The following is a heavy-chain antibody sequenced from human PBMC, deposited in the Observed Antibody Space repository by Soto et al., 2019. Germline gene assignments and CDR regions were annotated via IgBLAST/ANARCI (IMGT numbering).Heavy chain of an antibody. D-gene: IGHD6-19*01. CDR3: ARAPSLTVAPVDY. J-gene: IGHJ4*02. V-gene: IGHV1-18*01. Sequence: QVQLVQSGAEVKTSGASVKVYCKASGYTFTSFGISWVRQAPGQGLEWMGWISAHKGNTNYVQKFQGRVTMTTDTSTSTAYMELRSLRSDDTAVYYCARAPSLTVAPVDYGGQGTLVTVSS. CDR1: GYTFTSFG. CDR2: ISAHKGNT.